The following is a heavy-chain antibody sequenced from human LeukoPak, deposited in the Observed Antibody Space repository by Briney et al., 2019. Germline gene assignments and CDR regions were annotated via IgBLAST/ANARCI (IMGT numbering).Heavy chain of an antibody. D-gene: IGHD5-12*01. J-gene: IGHJ4*02. CDR3: AKASEERYSGYDDYLHY. V-gene: IGHV3-9*01. CDR1: GFTFDDYA. Sequence: GRSLRLSCAASGFTFDDYAMHWVRQAPGKGLEWVSGISWNSGSIGYADSVKGRFTVSRDNAKNSVYLQMNNLRTEDTALYYCAKASEERYSGYDDYLHYWGQGTLVTVSS. CDR2: ISWNSGSI.